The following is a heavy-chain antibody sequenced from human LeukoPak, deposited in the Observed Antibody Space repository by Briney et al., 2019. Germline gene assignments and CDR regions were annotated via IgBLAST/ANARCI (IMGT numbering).Heavy chain of an antibody. CDR2: ISYDGSNK. D-gene: IGHD6-13*01. Sequence: GGSLRLSCAASGFTFSSYGMHWVRQAPGKGLEWVAVISYDGSNKYYADSVKGRFTISRDNSKNTLYLQMNSLRAEDTAVYYCAKDFVSIAAAGTPGHNWGQGILVTVSS. CDR1: GFTFSSYG. V-gene: IGHV3-30*18. CDR3: AKDFVSIAAAGTPGHN. J-gene: IGHJ4*02.